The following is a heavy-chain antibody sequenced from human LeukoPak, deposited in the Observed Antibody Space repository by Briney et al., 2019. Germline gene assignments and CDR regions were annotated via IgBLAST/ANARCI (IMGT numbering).Heavy chain of an antibody. CDR2: ISSSSSYI. J-gene: IGHJ4*02. V-gene: IGHV3-21*01. Sequence: KTGGSLRLSCAASGFTFSSYSMNWVRQAPGKGLEWVSSISSSSSYIYYADSVKGRFTISRDNAKNSLYLQMNSLRAEDTAVYYCARGMDADYDFWSGYPYYFDYWGQGTQVTVSS. CDR1: GFTFSSYS. D-gene: IGHD3-3*01. CDR3: ARGMDADYDFWSGYPYYFDY.